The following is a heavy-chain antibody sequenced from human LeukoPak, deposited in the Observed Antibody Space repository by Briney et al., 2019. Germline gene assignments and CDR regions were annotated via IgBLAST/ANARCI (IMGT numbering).Heavy chain of an antibody. D-gene: IGHD6-13*01. J-gene: IGHJ3*02. CDR3: AKEPQLAAVAIDALDI. CDR2: IIPIFGTA. Sequence: SVKVSCKASGGTFGSYAISWVRQAPGQGLEWMGGIIPIFGTANYAQKFQGRVTITTDESTSKAYMELSSLRSEDTAVYYCAKEPQLAAVAIDALDIGGQGTMVTSLQ. CDR1: GGTFGSYA. V-gene: IGHV1-69*05.